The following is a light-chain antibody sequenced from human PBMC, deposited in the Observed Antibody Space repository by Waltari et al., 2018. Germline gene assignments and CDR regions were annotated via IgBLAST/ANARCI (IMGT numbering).Light chain of an antibody. V-gene: IGLV2-14*03. CDR1: SGDLVIGNR. CDR2: DGS. CDR3: QSYDTTLSVV. Sequence: QSALTQPASVSGSPGQSITISCTGTSGDLVIGNRVSWYQQYPGKAPKLMIYDGSSRPSGVSDRFSGSKSGNTASLAIAGLQADDEADYYCQSYDTTLSVVFGGGTKLTVL. J-gene: IGLJ2*01.